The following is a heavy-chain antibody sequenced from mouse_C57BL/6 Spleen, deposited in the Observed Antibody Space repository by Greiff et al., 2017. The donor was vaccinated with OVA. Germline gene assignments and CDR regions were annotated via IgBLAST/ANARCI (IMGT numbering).Heavy chain of an antibody. Sequence: EVQRVESGGGLVQPGGSLSLSCAASGFTFTDYYMSWVRQPPGKALEWLGFIRNKANGYTTEYSASVKGRFTISRDNSQSILYLQMNALRAEDSATYYCARLYGNYFDYWGQGTTLTVSS. D-gene: IGHD2-1*01. J-gene: IGHJ2*01. CDR3: ARLYGNYFDY. V-gene: IGHV7-3*01. CDR1: GFTFTDYY. CDR2: IRNKANGYTT.